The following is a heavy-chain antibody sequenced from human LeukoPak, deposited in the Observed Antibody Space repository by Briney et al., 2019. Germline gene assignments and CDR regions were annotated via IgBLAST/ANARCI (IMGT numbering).Heavy chain of an antibody. D-gene: IGHD6-19*01. CDR2: INHSGST. CDR3: ARVGGWYRGPFDY. CDR1: GFPFSSYS. J-gene: IGHJ4*02. V-gene: IGHV4-34*01. Sequence: GSLRLSCAASGFPFSSYSMTWVRQAPGKGLEWIGEINHSGSTNYNPSLKSRVTISVDTSKNQFSLKLSSVTAADTAVYYCARVGGWYRGPFDYWGQGTLVTVSS.